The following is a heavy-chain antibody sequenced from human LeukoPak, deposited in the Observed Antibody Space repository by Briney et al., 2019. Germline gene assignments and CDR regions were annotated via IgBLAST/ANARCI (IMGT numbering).Heavy chain of an antibody. CDR1: GGSISSGSYY. V-gene: IGHV4-61*02. CDR3: ARESDYYYYYMDV. Sequence: SQTLSLTCTVPGGSISSGSYYWSWIRQPAGKGLEWIGRIYTSGSTNYNPSLKSRVTISVATSKNQFFLKLSSVTAADTAVYYCARESDYYYYYMDVWGKGTTVTVSS. CDR2: IYTSGST. J-gene: IGHJ6*03.